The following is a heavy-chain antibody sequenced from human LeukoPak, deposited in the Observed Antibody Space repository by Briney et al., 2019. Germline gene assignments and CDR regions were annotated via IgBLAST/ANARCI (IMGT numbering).Heavy chain of an antibody. J-gene: IGHJ4*02. V-gene: IGHV3-23*01. D-gene: IGHD3-3*01. Sequence: GGSLRLSCAASGFTFSSYAMSWVRQAPGKGLEWVSAISGSGGSTYYADSVKGRFTISRVNSKNTLYLQMNSLRAEDTAVYYCAKNPITIFGVGPGSYYFDYWGQGTLVTVSS. CDR2: ISGSGGST. CDR3: AKNPITIFGVGPGSYYFDY. CDR1: GFTFSSYA.